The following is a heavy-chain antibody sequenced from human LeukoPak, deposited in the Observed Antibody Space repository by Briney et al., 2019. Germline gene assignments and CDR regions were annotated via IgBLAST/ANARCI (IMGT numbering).Heavy chain of an antibody. CDR1: GGSVSSSNYY. J-gene: IGHJ3*02. D-gene: IGHD3-10*01. Sequence: SETLSLTCTVSGGSVSSSNYYWGWIRQPPGKGLEWIGNIYYSGSTYYNPSLKSRVTISVDTSKNQFSLKLSSVTAADTAVYYCARDRMVRGADIWGQGTMVTVSS. V-gene: IGHV4-39*07. CDR3: ARDRMVRGADI. CDR2: IYYSGST.